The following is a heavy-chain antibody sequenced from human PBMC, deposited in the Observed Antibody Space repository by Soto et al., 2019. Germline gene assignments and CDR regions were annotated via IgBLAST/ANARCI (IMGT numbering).Heavy chain of an antibody. D-gene: IGHD3-22*01. CDR1: GYTFTSYY. CDR2: INPITGGT. J-gene: IGHJ4*02. Sequence: ASVKVSCKASGYTFTSYYIHWVRQAPGQGLEWMGWINPITGGTNYTPKFQGRVTMTRDTSITTAYMELSRLRSDDTAVYYCARNYYDSSDRDYLDYWGQGTPVTVSS. CDR3: ARNYYDSSDRDYLDY. V-gene: IGHV1-2*02.